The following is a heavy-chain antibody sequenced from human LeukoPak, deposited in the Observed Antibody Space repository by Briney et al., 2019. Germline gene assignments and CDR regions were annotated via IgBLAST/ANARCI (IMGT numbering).Heavy chain of an antibody. D-gene: IGHD3-10*01. J-gene: IGHJ4*02. CDR1: GFTFSSYA. CDR2: ISGSGGST. V-gene: IGHV3-23*01. CDR3: AKDLYLWFGDPSGFDY. Sequence: GGSLRLSCAASGFTFSSYAMSCVRQAPGKGLEWVSAISGSGGSTYYADSVKGRFTISRDNSKNTLYLQMNSLRAEDTAVYYCAKDLYLWFGDPSGFDYWGQGTLVTVSS.